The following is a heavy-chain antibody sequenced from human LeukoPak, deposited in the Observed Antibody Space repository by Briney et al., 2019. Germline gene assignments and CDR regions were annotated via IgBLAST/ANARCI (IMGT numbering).Heavy chain of an antibody. V-gene: IGHV4-34*01. CDR1: GGSFSGYY. J-gene: IGHJ6*02. CDR3: ASSYDILTSYGMDV. Sequence: PSETLSLTCVVYGGSFSGYYWSWIRQPPGKGLEWIGEINHSGSTNYNPSLKSRVTISVDTSKNQFSLKLSSVTAADTAVYYCASSYDILTSYGMDVWGQGTTVTVSS. CDR2: INHSGST. D-gene: IGHD3-9*01.